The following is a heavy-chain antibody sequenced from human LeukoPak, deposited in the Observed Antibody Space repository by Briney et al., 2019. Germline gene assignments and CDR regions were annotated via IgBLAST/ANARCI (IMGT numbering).Heavy chain of an antibody. D-gene: IGHD6-13*01. J-gene: IGHJ4*02. CDR1: GFTFSNHW. Sequence: GGSLRLSSAGSGFTFSNHWMSWVRQAPGKGLEWVTNIKEDGSEKYYVDSVKGRFTISRDNAKNSLYLQMNSLRAEDTALYYCAKDTSLRIAAAGIHYWGQGTLVTVSS. V-gene: IGHV3-7*03. CDR2: IKEDGSEK. CDR3: AKDTSLRIAAAGIHY.